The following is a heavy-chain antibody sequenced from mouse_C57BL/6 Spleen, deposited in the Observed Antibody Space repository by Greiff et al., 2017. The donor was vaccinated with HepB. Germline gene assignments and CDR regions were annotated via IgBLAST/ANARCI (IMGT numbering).Heavy chain of an antibody. D-gene: IGHD1-1*01. V-gene: IGHV5-17*01. CDR2: ISSGSSTI. J-gene: IGHJ2*01. Sequence: EVKLVESGGGLVKPGGSQKLSCAASGFTFSDYGMHWVRQAPEKGLEWVAYISSGSSTIYYADTVKGRFTISRDNAKNTLFLQMTSLRSEDTAMYYCARHGGSSWPDYWGQGTTLTVSS. CDR3: ARHGGSSWPDY. CDR1: GFTFSDYG.